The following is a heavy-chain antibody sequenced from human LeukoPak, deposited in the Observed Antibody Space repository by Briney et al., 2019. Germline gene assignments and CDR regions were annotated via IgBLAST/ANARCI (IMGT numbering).Heavy chain of an antibody. Sequence: GESLKISCKGSGYTFTSYWIAWVRQMPGKGLEWMGIIYPGDSETRYSPSFQGQVTISADKSISIAYLQWSSLKASDTAMYYCARRGYCSGSNCVGAFDIWGQGTMVTVSS. CDR3: ARRGYCSGSNCVGAFDI. D-gene: IGHD2-15*01. V-gene: IGHV5-51*01. CDR2: IYPGDSET. CDR1: GYTFTSYW. J-gene: IGHJ3*02.